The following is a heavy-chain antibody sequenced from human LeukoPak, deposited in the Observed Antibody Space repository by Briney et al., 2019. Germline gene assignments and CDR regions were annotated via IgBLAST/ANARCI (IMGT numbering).Heavy chain of an antibody. D-gene: IGHD3-22*01. J-gene: IGHJ4*02. CDR2: IYPGDSDT. Sequence: GAAPQISCKGSGCGFISYWISWVRQLPGKGLEERGIIYPGDSDTRYSPSFQAQVPISAAKSISTAYLQLSSLKASDTAMYYCARLPVISGYFFFDYWGQGTLVTVSS. CDR3: ARLPVISGYFFFDY. CDR1: GCGFISYW. V-gene: IGHV5-51*01.